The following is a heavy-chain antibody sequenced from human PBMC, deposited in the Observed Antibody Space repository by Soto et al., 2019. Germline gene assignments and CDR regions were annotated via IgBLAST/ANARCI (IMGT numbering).Heavy chain of an antibody. V-gene: IGHV1-18*01. CDR1: GYTFTNYG. CDR3: ARGVGSGSYYNQYNWFDP. Sequence: QVQLVQSGAEVKKPGASVKVSCKASGYTFTNYGISWVRQAPGQGLEWMGWISAYNGNTKYAQKLQGRVTMTTETSTSTAYMELRSLRSDDTAVYYCARGVGSGSYYNQYNWFDPWGQGTLVTVSS. D-gene: IGHD3-10*01. J-gene: IGHJ5*02. CDR2: ISAYNGNT.